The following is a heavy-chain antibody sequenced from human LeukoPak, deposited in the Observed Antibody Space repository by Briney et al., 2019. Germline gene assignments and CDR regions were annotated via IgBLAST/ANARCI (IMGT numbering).Heavy chain of an antibody. CDR3: AKAGHDYGDHTDDAFDI. J-gene: IGHJ3*02. CDR1: GFTFSSYN. CDR2: ISWNSGSI. D-gene: IGHD4-17*01. Sequence: SGGSLRLSCAASGFTFSSYNMNWVRQAPGKGLEWVSGISWNSGSIGYADSVKGRFTISRDNAKNSLYLQMNSLRAEDTALYYCAKAGHDYGDHTDDAFDIWGQGTMVTVSS. V-gene: IGHV3-9*01.